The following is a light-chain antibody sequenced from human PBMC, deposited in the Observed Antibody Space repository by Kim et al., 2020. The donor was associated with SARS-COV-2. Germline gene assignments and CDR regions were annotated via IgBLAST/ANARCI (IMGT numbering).Light chain of an antibody. J-gene: IGKJ4*01. CDR2: GAS. CDR3: QQYNDWLT. CDR1: QSVSSN. Sequence: LSVSPGERATLSCRASQSVSSNLAWYQQKFGQAPRLLIYGASTRATGIPARFSGSGSGTEFTLTISSLQSEDSAVYYCQQYNDWLTFGGGTKLEI. V-gene: IGKV3D-15*01.